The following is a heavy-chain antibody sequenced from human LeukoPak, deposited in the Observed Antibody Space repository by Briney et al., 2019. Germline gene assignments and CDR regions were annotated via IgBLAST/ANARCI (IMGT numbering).Heavy chain of an antibody. CDR2: IYYSGST. CDR3: ASYLIAAAGTDYFDY. D-gene: IGHD6-13*01. CDR1: GGSISSSSYY. J-gene: IGHJ4*02. Sequence: SETLSLTCTVSGGSISSSSYYWGWIRQPPGKGLEWIGSIYYSGSTYYNPSLKSRVTISVDTSKNQFSLKLSSVTAADTAVYYCASYLIAAAGTDYFDYWGQGTLVTVSS. V-gene: IGHV4-39*07.